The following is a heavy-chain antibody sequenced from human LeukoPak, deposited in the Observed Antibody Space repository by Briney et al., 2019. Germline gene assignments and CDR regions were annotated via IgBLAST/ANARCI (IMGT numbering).Heavy chain of an antibody. V-gene: IGHV4-38-2*02. CDR3: ARSRSRYDYYDSRGAFDI. Sequence: PSETLSLTCTVSGYSISSGYYWGWIRQPPGKGLEWIGSIYHSGSTYYNPSLKSRVTISVDTSKNQFSLKLSSVTAADTAVYYCARSRSRYDYYDSRGAFDIWGQGTMVTVSS. CDR2: IYHSGST. CDR1: GYSISSGYY. J-gene: IGHJ3*02. D-gene: IGHD3-22*01.